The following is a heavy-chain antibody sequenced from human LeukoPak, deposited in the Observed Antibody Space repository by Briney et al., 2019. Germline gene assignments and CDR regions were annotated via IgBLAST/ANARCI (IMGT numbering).Heavy chain of an antibody. J-gene: IGHJ4*02. V-gene: IGHV4-34*01. CDR2: INHSGST. CDR1: GGSFSGYY. D-gene: IGHD4-17*01. Sequence: SETLSLTCAVYGGSFSGYYWSWIRQPPGKGLEWIGEINHSGSTNYNPSLKSRVTISVDTSKNQFSLKLSSETAADTAVYYCARGRKWYGDYAYWGQGTLVTVSS. CDR3: ARGRKWYGDYAY.